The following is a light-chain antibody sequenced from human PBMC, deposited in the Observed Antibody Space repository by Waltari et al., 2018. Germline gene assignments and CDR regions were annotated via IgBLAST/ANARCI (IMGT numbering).Light chain of an antibody. Sequence: QSALTQPASVSGSPGQSITISCPATSSDVGHSNLVSWYQQHPRKAPKLMIYEVSQRPSGVSNRFSGSKSGNTASLTISGLQPEDETDYYCCSYAGHSTYVFGTGTKVTVL. J-gene: IGLJ1*01. CDR3: CSYAGHSTYV. V-gene: IGLV2-23*02. CDR1: SSDVGHSNL. CDR2: EVS.